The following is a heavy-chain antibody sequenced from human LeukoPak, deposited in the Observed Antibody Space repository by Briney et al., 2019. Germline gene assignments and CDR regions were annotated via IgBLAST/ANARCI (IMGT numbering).Heavy chain of an antibody. V-gene: IGHV3-23*01. D-gene: IGHD3-10*01. CDR1: GFTFSSYA. CDR2: ITGGGGGT. CDR3: ARDGRGAFDI. J-gene: IGHJ3*02. Sequence: PGGSLRLSCAASGFTFSSYAMSWVRQAPGKGLEWVSAITGGGGGTKSADSMKGRFTISRDNAKNSLYLQMNSLRAEDTAVYYCARDGRGAFDIWGQGTMVTVSS.